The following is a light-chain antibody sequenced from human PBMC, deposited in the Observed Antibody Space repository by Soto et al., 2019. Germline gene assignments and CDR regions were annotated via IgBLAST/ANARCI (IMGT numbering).Light chain of an antibody. V-gene: IGKV3-15*01. CDR2: DAS. CDR3: QQNKDWPGT. Sequence: EIVMTQSPATLSVSPGERATLSCRASQSASTYLAWYQQKPGQAPRLLIYDASTRATGIPVRFSGSGSGTEFTLTISSLQSEDVGIYYCQQNKDWPGTFGQGTKVDIK. J-gene: IGKJ1*01. CDR1: QSASTY.